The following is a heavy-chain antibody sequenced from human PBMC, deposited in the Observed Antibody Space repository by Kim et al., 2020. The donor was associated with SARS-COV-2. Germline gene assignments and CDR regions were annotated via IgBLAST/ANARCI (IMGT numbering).Heavy chain of an antibody. CDR3: AKDQLYSPAHSSSWDYYYYGMDV. D-gene: IGHD6-13*01. V-gene: IGHV3-23*01. Sequence: GGSLRLSCAASGFTFSSYAMSWVRQAPGKGLEWVSAISGSGGSTYYADSVKGRFTISRDNSKNTLYLQMNSLRAEDTAVYYCAKDQLYSPAHSSSWDYYYYGMDVWGQGTTVTVSS. J-gene: IGHJ6*02. CDR2: ISGSGGST. CDR1: GFTFSSYA.